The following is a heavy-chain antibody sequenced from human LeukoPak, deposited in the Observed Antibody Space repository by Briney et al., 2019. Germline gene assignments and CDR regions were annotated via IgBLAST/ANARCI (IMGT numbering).Heavy chain of an antibody. CDR1: GGSISSSSYY. D-gene: IGHD6-19*01. CDR3: AGDGTHSSGWYSYMDV. Sequence: PSETLSLTCTVSGGSISSSSYYWGWIRQPPGKGLEWIGYIYYSGSTNYNPSLKSRVTISVDTSKNQFSLKLSSVTAADTAVYYCAGDGTHSSGWYSYMDVWGKGTTVTISS. CDR2: IYYSGST. V-gene: IGHV4-39*07. J-gene: IGHJ6*03.